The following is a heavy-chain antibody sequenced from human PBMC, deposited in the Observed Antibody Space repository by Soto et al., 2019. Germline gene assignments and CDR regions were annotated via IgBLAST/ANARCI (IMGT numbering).Heavy chain of an antibody. CDR1: GFTFSRFW. CDR2: IKQNGSEK. Sequence: EVQLVESGGGLVQPGGSLRLSCAGSGFTFSRFWMSWVRQAPGKGLEWVANIKQNGSEKYYVDSVKGRFTISRDNAKNSIYLQMNSLRAEDTAVYYCARALCSETDELWGQGTLVTVSS. CDR3: ARALCSETDEL. V-gene: IGHV3-7*01. J-gene: IGHJ4*02. D-gene: IGHD6-19*01.